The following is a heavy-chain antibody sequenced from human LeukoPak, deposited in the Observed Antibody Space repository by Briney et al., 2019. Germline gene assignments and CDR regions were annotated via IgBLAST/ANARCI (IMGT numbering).Heavy chain of an antibody. V-gene: IGHV4-39*07. CDR2: IYHSGST. J-gene: IGHJ5*02. CDR3: ARNWYCSSTSCFRAGWFDP. D-gene: IGHD2-2*01. CDR1: GGSISSSSYY. Sequence: PSETLSLTCTVSGGSISSSSYYWGWIRQPPGKGLEWIGSIYHSGSTYYNPSLKSRVTISVDTSKNQFSLKLSSVTAADTAVYYCARNWYCSSTSCFRAGWFDPWGQGTLVTVSS.